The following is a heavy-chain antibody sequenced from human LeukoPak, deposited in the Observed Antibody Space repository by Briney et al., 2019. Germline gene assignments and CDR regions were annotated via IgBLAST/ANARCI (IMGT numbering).Heavy chain of an antibody. D-gene: IGHD2-2*01. CDR1: GFTFSGYW. V-gene: IGHV3-7*05. J-gene: IGHJ4*02. CDR3: ARTRMSVNTWYYFDY. CDR2: IKPDGNEK. Sequence: GGSLRLSCAASGFTFSGYWMSWVRQAPGKGLEWVANIKPDGNEKYYVDSVKGRLTISRDNAKNSLFLQMCSLRAEDTAVYYCARTRMSVNTWYYFDYWGQGTLVTVSS.